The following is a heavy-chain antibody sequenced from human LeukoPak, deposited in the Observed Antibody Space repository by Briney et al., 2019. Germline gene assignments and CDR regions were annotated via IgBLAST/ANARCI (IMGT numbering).Heavy chain of an antibody. J-gene: IGHJ4*02. V-gene: IGHV4-31*03. CDR3: ARVIFDYGDYGPVDY. CDR2: IYYSGST. Sequence: SETLSLTCTVSGGSISSGGYYWSWLRQHPGKGLEWIGYIYYSGSTYYNPSLKSRVTISVDTSKNQFSLKLSSVTAADTAVYYCARVIFDYGDYGPVDYWGQGTLVTVSS. D-gene: IGHD4-17*01. CDR1: GGSISSGGYY.